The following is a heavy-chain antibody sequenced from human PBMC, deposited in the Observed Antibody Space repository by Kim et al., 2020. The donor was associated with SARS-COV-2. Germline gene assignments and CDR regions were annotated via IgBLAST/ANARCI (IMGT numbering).Heavy chain of an antibody. CDR1: GFTFSDYY. J-gene: IGHJ3*02. CDR3: ASKYCSGGSCYYHDAFDI. CDR2: ISSSGSTI. D-gene: IGHD2-15*01. Sequence: GGSLRLSCAASGFTFSDYYMSWIRQAPGKGLEWVSYISSSGSTIYYADSVKGRFTISRDNAKNSLYLQMNSLRAEDTAVYYCASKYCSGGSCYYHDAFDIWGQGTMVTVSS. V-gene: IGHV3-11*01.